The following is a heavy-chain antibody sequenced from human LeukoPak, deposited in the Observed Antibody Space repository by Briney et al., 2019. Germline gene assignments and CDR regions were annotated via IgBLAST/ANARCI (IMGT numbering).Heavy chain of an antibody. D-gene: IGHD1-26*01. CDR2: ISGSGGST. Sequence: GGSLRFSCAASGFTFSSYAMSWVRQAPGKGLEWVSAISGSGGSTYYADSVKGRSTISRDNSKSTLYLQMNSLRAEDTAVYYCAKEVEWELPSFNYFDYWGQGTLVTVSS. CDR1: GFTFSSYA. V-gene: IGHV3-23*01. CDR3: AKEVEWELPSFNYFDY. J-gene: IGHJ4*02.